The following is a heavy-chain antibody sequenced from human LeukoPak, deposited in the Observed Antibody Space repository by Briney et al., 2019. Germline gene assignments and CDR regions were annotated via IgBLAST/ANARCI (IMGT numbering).Heavy chain of an antibody. CDR2: ISGSGGST. V-gene: IGHV3-23*01. Sequence: GGTLRLSCAASGFTFRRYGMNWVRQAPGKGLEWVSSISGSGGSTFYGDSVKGRFTISRDNSKNTLYLQMNSLRAEDTAVYYCARPLWFGELLSCLDVWGKGTTVTVSS. CDR3: ARPLWFGELLSCLDV. J-gene: IGHJ6*04. CDR1: GFTFRRYG. D-gene: IGHD3-10*01.